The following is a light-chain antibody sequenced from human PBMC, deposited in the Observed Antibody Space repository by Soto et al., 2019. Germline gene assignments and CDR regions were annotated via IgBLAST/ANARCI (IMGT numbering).Light chain of an antibody. CDR3: SSYTNRATWV. Sequence: QSVLTQPASVSGSPGQSITISCTGTSSDVGGYNYVSWYQQHPGKAPKLMIYEVNNRPSGVSNRFSGSKSGNTAFLTISGLLTEDEADYYCSSYTNRATWVFGGGTKLTVL. CDR1: SSDVGGYNY. J-gene: IGLJ3*02. CDR2: EVN. V-gene: IGLV2-14*01.